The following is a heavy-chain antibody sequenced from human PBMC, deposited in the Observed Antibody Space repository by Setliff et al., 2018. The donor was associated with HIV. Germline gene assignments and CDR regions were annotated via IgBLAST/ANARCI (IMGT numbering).Heavy chain of an antibody. V-gene: IGHV3-21*01. CDR2: IPSSSSYI. Sequence: PGGSLRLSCTTSGFTFSAYTMNWVRQAPGKGLEWVSSIPSSSSYIYYADSVKGRFTISRDNAKNTLYLQMNSLRAEDTAVYYCARDLSYDYDRSSDTFDYWGQGTLVTVSS. CDR1: GFTFSAYT. J-gene: IGHJ4*02. CDR3: ARDLSYDYDRSSDTFDY. D-gene: IGHD3-22*01.